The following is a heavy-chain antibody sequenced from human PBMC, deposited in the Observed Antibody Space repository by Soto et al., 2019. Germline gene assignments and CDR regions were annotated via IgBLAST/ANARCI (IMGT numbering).Heavy chain of an antibody. CDR3: GREGQRLAQEDYYQFNGMDV. Sequence: GASVNVSCKASGYNFTRFGISWVRQAPRQGREGMGWMGAHSCQTRYAPKFQGRLSMTTDASMSTAYIDLRSLRSDDTALYYCGREGQRLAQEDYYQFNGMDVWGQGTTVTVSS. V-gene: IGHV1-18*01. CDR2: MGAHSCQT. J-gene: IGHJ6*02. CDR1: GYNFTRFG. D-gene: IGHD3-9*01.